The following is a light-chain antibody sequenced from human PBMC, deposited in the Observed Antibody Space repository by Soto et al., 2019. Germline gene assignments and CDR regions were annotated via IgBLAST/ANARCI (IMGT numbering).Light chain of an antibody. CDR1: QVTYSW. Sequence: DIQLPQSPSSVSASVGDRVTITCRASQVTYSWIAWSQQKPGRAPKLLIFAASNLQSGVPSRFSGSGSGPEFTLTISSLQADDLAPYYCQQYNDLSTFGGGTKVDIK. CDR3: QQYNDLST. CDR2: AAS. J-gene: IGKJ4*01. V-gene: IGKV1-12*01.